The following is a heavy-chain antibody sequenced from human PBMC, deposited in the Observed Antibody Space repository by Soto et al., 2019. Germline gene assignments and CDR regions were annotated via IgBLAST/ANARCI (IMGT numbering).Heavy chain of an antibody. CDR1: GFSFSTYW. J-gene: IGHJ4*02. CDR2: IRQDGNQI. Sequence: GGSLRLSCAASGFSFSTYWMSWVRQAPGRGLEWVANIRQDGNQIYYVDSVKGRFTVSRDNAKNSLFLQMNSLRAEDTAVYFCASVAARQAAEYWGQGTLVTLSS. V-gene: IGHV3-7*03. CDR3: ASVAARQAAEY. D-gene: IGHD6-6*01.